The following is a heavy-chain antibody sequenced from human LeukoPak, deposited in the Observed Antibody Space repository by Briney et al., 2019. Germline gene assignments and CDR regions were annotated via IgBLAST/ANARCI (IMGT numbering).Heavy chain of an antibody. Sequence: SETLSLTCAVYGGSFSGCYWSWIRQPPGKGLEWIGEINHSGSTNYNPSLKSRVTISVDTSKNQFSLKLSSVTAADTAVYYCARDLRDRLDYYDYNYYYYMDVWGKGSTVTVSS. D-gene: IGHD3-10*01. V-gene: IGHV4-34*01. CDR1: GGSFSGCY. CDR3: ARDLRDRLDYYDYNYYYYMDV. J-gene: IGHJ6*03. CDR2: INHSGST.